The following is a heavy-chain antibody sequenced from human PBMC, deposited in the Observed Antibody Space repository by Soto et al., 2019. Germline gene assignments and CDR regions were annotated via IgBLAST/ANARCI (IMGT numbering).Heavy chain of an antibody. V-gene: IGHV3-48*02. CDR2: ISSSTI. J-gene: IGHJ5*02. Sequence: ETLSLTCAVSGGSISSSNWWSWVRQPPGKGLEWVSYISSSTICYADSVKGRFTISRDNAKNSLYLQMNSLRDEDTAVYYCAREGISGSYYNWFDPWGQGTLVTVSS. CDR1: GGSISSSN. D-gene: IGHD1-26*01. CDR3: AREGISGSYYNWFDP.